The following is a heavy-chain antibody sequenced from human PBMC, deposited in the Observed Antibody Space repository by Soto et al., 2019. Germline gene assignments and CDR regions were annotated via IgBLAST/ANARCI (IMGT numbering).Heavy chain of an antibody. Sequence: QVQLVQSGGEVKKPGASVEVSCRTSGYMFTTYGMSWVRQAPGQGLEWMAWISAYNGNKKYAQKFQGRVTMTTDTSTSAGAMERRNATSDDTGTDFRARPGGGMAARPREDGGQGTLVTASS. V-gene: IGHV1-18*04. CDR3: ARPGGGMAARPRED. CDR2: ISAYNGNK. J-gene: IGHJ4*02. D-gene: IGHD6-25*01. CDR1: GYMFTTYG.